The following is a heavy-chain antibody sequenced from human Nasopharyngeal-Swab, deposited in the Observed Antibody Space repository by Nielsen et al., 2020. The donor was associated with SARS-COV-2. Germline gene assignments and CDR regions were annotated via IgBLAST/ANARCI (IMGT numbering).Heavy chain of an antibody. D-gene: IGHD1-26*01. J-gene: IGHJ4*02. CDR2: ISYDGSNK. Sequence: GESLKISCAASGFTFSSYAMHWVRQAPGKGLEWVAVISYDGSNKYYADSVKGRFTISRDNSKNTLYLQMNSLRAEDMAVYYCARDSGSSLDYWGQGTLVTVSS. CDR3: ARDSGSSLDY. V-gene: IGHV3-30-3*01. CDR1: GFTFSSYA.